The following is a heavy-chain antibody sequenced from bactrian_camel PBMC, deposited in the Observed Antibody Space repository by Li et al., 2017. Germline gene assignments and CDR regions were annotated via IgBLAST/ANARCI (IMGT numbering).Heavy chain of an antibody. D-gene: IGHD6*01. V-gene: IGHV3S6*01. CDR3: AIGGAAPCTVRGGSDPYDY. CDR1: RYLFSGSFC. CDR2: IFGDTRLS. Sequence: QVQLVESGGGSVQPGGSLKLSCAASRYLFSGSFCMGWFRQAPVKQREGVACIFGDTRLSYYHNSVKGRFTISRDGAMMTLYLQMNDLKPEDTAMYYCAIGGAAPCTVRGGSDPYDYWGQGTQVTVS. J-gene: IGHJ4*01.